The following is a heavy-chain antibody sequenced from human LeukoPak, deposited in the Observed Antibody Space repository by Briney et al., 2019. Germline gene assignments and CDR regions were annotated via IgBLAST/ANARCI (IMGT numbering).Heavy chain of an antibody. D-gene: IGHD3-22*01. J-gene: IGHJ3*02. Sequence: ASVKVSCTASGYTFTSYGINWVRQAPGQGLEWMGWISAYNGNTHYAQKLQDRVTMTTDTSTTTAYMELRSLRSDDTAVYYCAATYYYDTSGYTGAFDIWGQGTMVTVSS. V-gene: IGHV1-18*01. CDR1: GYTFTSYG. CDR2: ISAYNGNT. CDR3: AATYYYDTSGYTGAFDI.